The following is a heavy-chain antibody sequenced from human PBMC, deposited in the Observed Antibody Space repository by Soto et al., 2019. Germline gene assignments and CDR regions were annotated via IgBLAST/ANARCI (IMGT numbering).Heavy chain of an antibody. V-gene: IGHV1-2*04. J-gene: IGHJ6*02. CDR1: GYTFTGYY. D-gene: IGHD4-4*01. CDR3: ARLPSSTVDTSYYYYGMDV. Sequence: ASVKVSCKASGYTFTGYYMHWVRQAPGQGLEWMGWINPNSGGTNYAQKFQGWVTMTRDTSISTAYMELSRLRSDDTAVYYCARLPSSTVDTSYYYYGMDVWGQGTTVTVSS. CDR2: INPNSGGT.